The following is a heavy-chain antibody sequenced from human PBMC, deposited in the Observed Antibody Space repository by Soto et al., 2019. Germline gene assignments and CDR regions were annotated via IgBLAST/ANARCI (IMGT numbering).Heavy chain of an antibody. Sequence: QVQLQQWGTGLLKPSEALSLTCGVYGGSLSGYYLSWFRQPTGKGLVWIGEINHSGMTNYNPSLKSRVTISRDPSKNQFTLMRSSVPSADTAVYYCTRGLGGFPENWGQGTLVTVSS. V-gene: IGHV4-34*01. CDR2: INHSGMT. D-gene: IGHD6-25*01. CDR1: GGSLSGYY. CDR3: TRGLGGFPEN. J-gene: IGHJ4*02.